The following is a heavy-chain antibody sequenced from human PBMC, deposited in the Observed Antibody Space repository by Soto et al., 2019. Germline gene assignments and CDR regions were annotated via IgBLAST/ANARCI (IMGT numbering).Heavy chain of an antibody. CDR2: ISSSSSYI. CDR3: AGTDSFLTGYQIYYYYYYMDV. CDR1: GFTFSSYS. Sequence: EVQLVESGGGLVKPGGSLRLSCAASGFTFSSYSMNWVRQAPGKGLEWVSPISSSSSYIYYADSVKGRFTISRDNAKNSLYLQMNSLRAEDTAVYYCAGTDSFLTGYQIYYYYYYMDVWGKGTTVTVSS. J-gene: IGHJ6*03. V-gene: IGHV3-21*01. D-gene: IGHD3-9*01.